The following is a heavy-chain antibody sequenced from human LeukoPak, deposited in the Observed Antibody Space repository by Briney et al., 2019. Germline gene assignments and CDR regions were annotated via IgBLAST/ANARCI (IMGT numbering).Heavy chain of an antibody. CDR2: ISAYNGNT. J-gene: IGHJ6*03. V-gene: IGHV1-18*01. CDR3: ARDLGITSAYYYYYMDV. D-gene: IGHD1-14*01. Sequence: ASVKVSCKASGGTFSSYAISWVRQAPGQGLEWMGWISAYNGNTNYAQKLQGRVTMTTDTSTSTAYMELRSLRSDDTAVYYCARDLGITSAYYYYYMDVWGKGTTVTVSS. CDR1: GGTFSSYA.